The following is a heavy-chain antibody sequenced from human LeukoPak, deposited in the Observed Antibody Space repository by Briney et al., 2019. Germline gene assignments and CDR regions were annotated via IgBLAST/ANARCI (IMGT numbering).Heavy chain of an antibody. CDR1: GYTFTSYY. CDR3: ARVSWGLSRGGATPLGY. Sequence: GASVKVSCKASGYTFTSYYMHWVRQAPGQGLEWMGIINPSGGSTSYAQKFQGRVTMTRDMSTSTVYMELSSLRSEDTAVYYCARVSWGLSRGGATPLGYWGQGTLVTVSS. D-gene: IGHD1-26*01. V-gene: IGHV1-46*01. J-gene: IGHJ4*02. CDR2: INPSGGST.